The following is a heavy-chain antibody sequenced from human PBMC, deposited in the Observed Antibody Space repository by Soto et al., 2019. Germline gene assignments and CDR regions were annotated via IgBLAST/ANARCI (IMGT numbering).Heavy chain of an antibody. D-gene: IGHD6-19*01. J-gene: IGHJ4*02. CDR1: GGSISGYS. V-gene: IGHV4-59*08. Sequence: QVHLQESGPGLVKPSETLSLTCAVSGGSISGYSWSWIRQPPGKGLEWIGNIHYTGGTNYNPSLKIPLTISLATSKIQTSLQLTSVTAADTAIYYCARRTKLGTAWYPDCWGQGTLVTVSS. CDR3: ARRTKLGTAWYPDC. CDR2: IHYTGGT.